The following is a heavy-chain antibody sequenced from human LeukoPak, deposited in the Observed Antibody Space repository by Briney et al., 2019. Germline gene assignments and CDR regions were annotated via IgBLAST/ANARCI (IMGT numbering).Heavy chain of an antibody. CDR1: VYTFTTHG. V-gene: IGHV1-18*01. J-gene: IGHJ2*01. CDR2: ISAHNGNT. CDR3: ARDGYFDL. Sequence: GASVTVSFTSSVYTFTTHGIAWVRQAPGQGLEWMGWISAHNGNTNYAQSLQGRVTMTTDTSTNTAYMELRSLRSDDTAVYYCARDGYFDLWGRGTLVTVSS.